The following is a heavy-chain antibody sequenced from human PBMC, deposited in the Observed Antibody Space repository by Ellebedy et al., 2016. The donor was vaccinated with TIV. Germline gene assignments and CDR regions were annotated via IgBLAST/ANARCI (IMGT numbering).Heavy chain of an antibody. CDR1: GFTFSNHW. V-gene: IGHV3-7*01. Sequence: GGSLRLXXAASGFTFSNHWMSWVRQVPGKGLEWVANIKQDGSEKYCVDSVKGRFTISRDNAKNSLYLQMNSLRAEDTAVYYCAKVVKGSLDPWGQGTLVTVSS. CDR2: IKQDGSEK. CDR3: AKVVKGSLDP. J-gene: IGHJ5*02. D-gene: IGHD2-15*01.